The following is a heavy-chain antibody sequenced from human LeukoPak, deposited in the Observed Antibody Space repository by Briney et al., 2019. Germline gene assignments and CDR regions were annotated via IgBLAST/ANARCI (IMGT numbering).Heavy chain of an antibody. J-gene: IGHJ4*02. D-gene: IGHD4-17*01. V-gene: IGHV3-9*01. Sequence: GGSLRLSCAASGFTFDDYAMHWVRQAPGKGLEWVSGISWNSGSIGYADSVKGRFTISRDNAKNSLYLQMNSLRAEDTAVYYCARNYGDYFYFDYWRQGTLVTVSS. CDR3: ARNYGDYFYFDY. CDR1: GFTFDDYA. CDR2: ISWNSGSI.